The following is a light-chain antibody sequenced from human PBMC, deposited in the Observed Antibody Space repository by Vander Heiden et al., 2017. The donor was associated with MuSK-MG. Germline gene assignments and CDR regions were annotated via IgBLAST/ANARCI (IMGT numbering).Light chain of an antibody. Sequence: QSVLTQPPSASGTPGQRVTISCSGSSSNLGSNYVYWYQQLPGTAPKLLIYRNNQRPSGVPDRFSGSKSGTSASLAISGLRSEDEADYYCATWDDSLSAVVFGGGTKLTVL. V-gene: IGLV1-47*01. CDR2: RNN. J-gene: IGLJ2*01. CDR3: ATWDDSLSAVV. CDR1: SSNLGSNY.